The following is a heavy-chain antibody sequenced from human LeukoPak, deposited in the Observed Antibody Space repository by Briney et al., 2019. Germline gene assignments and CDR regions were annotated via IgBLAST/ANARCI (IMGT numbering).Heavy chain of an antibody. D-gene: IGHD3-16*01. CDR2: ISSSGTKI. CDR1: GFAFSTYS. V-gene: IGHV3-21*01. J-gene: IGHJ3*02. Sequence: GGSLRLSCAASGFAFSTYSMNWVRQAPGKGLEWLSSISSSGTKIYYADSVKGRFTISRDYARNSLYLQMNSLRAEDTAVYYCARERSLGLRGVFDIWGQATMVTVSS. CDR3: ARERSLGLRGVFDI.